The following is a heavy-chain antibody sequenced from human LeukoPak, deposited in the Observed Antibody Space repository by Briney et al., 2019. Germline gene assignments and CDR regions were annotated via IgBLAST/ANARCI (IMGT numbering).Heavy chain of an antibody. V-gene: IGHV1-69*13. CDR2: TIPIFGTA. CDR3: ARAVRGYSYGSQGY. J-gene: IGHJ4*02. D-gene: IGHD5-18*01. Sequence: SVKVSCKASGGTFSSYAISWVRLAPGQGLEWMGGTIPIFGTANYAQKFQGRVTITADESTSTAYMELSSLRSEDTAVYYCARAVRGYSYGSQGYWGQGTLVTVSS. CDR1: GGTFSSYA.